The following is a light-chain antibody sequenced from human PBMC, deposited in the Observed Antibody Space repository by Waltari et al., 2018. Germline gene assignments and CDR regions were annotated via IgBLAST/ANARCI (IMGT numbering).Light chain of an antibody. CDR1: KLGEKY. Sequence: SYELTQPPSVSVSPGQTASITCSGEKLGEKYAYWYHQKPGQSPLLVIYRDNMRPSVIPERFSGSNSGNTATLTISGTQAMDEADYYCQAWDSSTAVFGTGTKVTVL. V-gene: IGLV3-1*01. CDR3: QAWDSSTAV. CDR2: RDN. J-gene: IGLJ1*01.